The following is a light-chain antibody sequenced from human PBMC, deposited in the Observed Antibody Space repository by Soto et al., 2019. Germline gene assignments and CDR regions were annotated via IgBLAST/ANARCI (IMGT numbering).Light chain of an antibody. J-gene: IGKJ4*01. Sequence: DLLLTQSPSFLSASVGDRVTITCRASQGIGSYLGWYQQTPGKAPKLLIYGASTLHSGVPSRFSGSGSGTEFTLTVSSLQPEDVATYYCQQLNTYPAFGGGTKVEI. V-gene: IGKV1-9*01. CDR1: QGIGSY. CDR2: GAS. CDR3: QQLNTYPA.